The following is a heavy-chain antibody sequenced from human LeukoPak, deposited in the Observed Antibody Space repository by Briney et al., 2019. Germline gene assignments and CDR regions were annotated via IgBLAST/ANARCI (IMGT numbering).Heavy chain of an antibody. CDR1: GYSFTSYW. CDR3: ARDLDYGGNSNAFDI. CDR2: IYPGDSDT. Sequence: GESLKISCKGSGYSFTSYWIAWVRQMPGKGPEWMGIIYPGDSDTRYSPSFQGQVTISADKSISTAYLQWSSLKASDTAMYYCARDLDYGGNSNAFDIWGQGTMVTVSS. V-gene: IGHV5-51*01. D-gene: IGHD4-23*01. J-gene: IGHJ3*02.